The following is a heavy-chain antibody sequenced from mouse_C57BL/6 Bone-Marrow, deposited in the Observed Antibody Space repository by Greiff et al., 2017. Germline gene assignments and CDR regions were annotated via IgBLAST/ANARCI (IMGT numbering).Heavy chain of an antibody. CDR2: IYPRDGST. Sequence: QVQLQQSGPELVKPGASVKLSCKASGYTFTSYDINWVKQRPGQGLEWIGWIYPRDGSTKYNEKLKGKGPLNVATSSSTGYMELHSLTSEDSAVYFCARLEFDGSSGDWYFDVWGTGTTVTVSS. CDR3: ARLEFDGSSGDWYFDV. V-gene: IGHV1-85*01. CDR1: GYTFTSYD. D-gene: IGHD1-1*01. J-gene: IGHJ1*03.